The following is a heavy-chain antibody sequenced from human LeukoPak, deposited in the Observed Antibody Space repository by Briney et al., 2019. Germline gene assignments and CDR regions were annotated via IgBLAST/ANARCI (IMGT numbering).Heavy chain of an antibody. CDR2: IIPILGIA. Sequence: SVKVSCKASGGTFSSYAISWVRQAPGQGLEWMGRIIPILGIANYAQKFQGRVTITADKSTSTAYMELSSLRSEDTAVYYCARESVYSSSWSDAFDIWGQGTMVTVSS. D-gene: IGHD6-13*01. CDR3: ARESVYSSSWSDAFDI. V-gene: IGHV1-69*04. CDR1: GGTFSSYA. J-gene: IGHJ3*02.